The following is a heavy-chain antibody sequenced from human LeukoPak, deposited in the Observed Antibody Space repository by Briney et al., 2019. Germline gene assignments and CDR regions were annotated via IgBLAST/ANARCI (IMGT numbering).Heavy chain of an antibody. V-gene: IGHV3-9*01. J-gene: IGHJ4*02. CDR3: ARDSANYYDSSGLL. CDR1: GFTFDDYA. D-gene: IGHD3-22*01. CDR2: ISWNSGSI. Sequence: GGSLRLSCAASGFTFDDYAMHWVRQAPGKGLEWVSGISWNSGSIGYADSVKGRFTISRENAKNSLYLQMNSLRAEDTAVYYCARDSANYYDSSGLLWGQGTLVTVSS.